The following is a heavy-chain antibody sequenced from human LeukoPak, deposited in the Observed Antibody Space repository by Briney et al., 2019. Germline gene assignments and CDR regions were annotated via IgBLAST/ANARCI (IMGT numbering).Heavy chain of an antibody. J-gene: IGHJ4*02. CDR3: AKQGPTVVTHFDT. Sequence: PSETLSLTCAVSGYSISSGYYWGWLRPPPGKGLDWIAIKYHSGSTYYNPSLKSRVTISVDTSKNQFSLRLSSVTAADTAVYYCAKQGPTVVTHFDTWGQGTLVTVSS. D-gene: IGHD4-23*01. CDR2: KYHSGST. CDR1: GYSISSGYY. V-gene: IGHV4-38-2*01.